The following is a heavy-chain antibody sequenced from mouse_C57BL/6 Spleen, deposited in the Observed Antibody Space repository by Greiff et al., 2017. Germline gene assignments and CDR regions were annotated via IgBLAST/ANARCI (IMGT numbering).Heavy chain of an antibody. Sequence: QVQLQQPGAELVKPGASVKVSCKASGYTFTSYWMHWVKQRPGQGLEWIGRIHPSDSDTNYNQKFKGKTTLTVDKSSSTAYMQLSSLTSEDSAVYYWAIEGNYLGVQYYFDCWGQGTTLTVSS. V-gene: IGHV1-74*01. CDR1: GYTFTSYW. D-gene: IGHD2-1*01. CDR3: AIEGNYLGVQYYFDC. CDR2: IHPSDSDT. J-gene: IGHJ2*01.